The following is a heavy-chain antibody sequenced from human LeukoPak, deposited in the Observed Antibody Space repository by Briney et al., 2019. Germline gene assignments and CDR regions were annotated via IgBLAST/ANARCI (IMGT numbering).Heavy chain of an antibody. J-gene: IGHJ5*02. CDR1: GFTFSTYA. CDR2: ISGSGGGT. V-gene: IGHV3-23*01. CDR3: ARGPPLFDP. Sequence: GGSLRLSCAASGFTFSTYAVNWVRQAPGKGLEWVSAISGSGGGTYYADSVKGRFTISRDNSKNTLYLQMSSLRAEDTALYYCARGPPLFDPWGQGTLVTVSS.